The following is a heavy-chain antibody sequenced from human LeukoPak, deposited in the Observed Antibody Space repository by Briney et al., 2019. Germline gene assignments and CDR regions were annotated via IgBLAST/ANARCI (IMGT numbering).Heavy chain of an antibody. CDR3: ARSPTVTTYAY. J-gene: IGHJ4*02. CDR2: INHSGST. V-gene: IGHV4-39*07. Sequence: SETLSLTCTVSGGSISSGGYYWSWIRQHPGKGLEWIGEINHSGSTNYNPSLKSRVTISVDTSKNQFSLKLSSVTAADTAVYYCARSPTVTTYAYWGQGTLVTVSS. CDR1: GGSISSGGYY. D-gene: IGHD4-11*01.